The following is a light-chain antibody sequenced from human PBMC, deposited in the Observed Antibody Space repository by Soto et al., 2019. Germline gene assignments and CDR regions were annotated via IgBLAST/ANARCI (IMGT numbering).Light chain of an antibody. CDR2: GNS. V-gene: IGLV1-40*01. J-gene: IGLJ2*01. CDR3: QSYDSSLSGWRV. Sequence: QSALTQPPSVSGAPGQRVTISCTGSSSNIGAGYDVHWYQQLPGTAPKLLIYGNSNRPSGVPDRFSGSKSGTSASLAITGLQVEDEADYFCQSYDSSLSGWRVFGGGTKLTVL. CDR1: SSNIGAGYD.